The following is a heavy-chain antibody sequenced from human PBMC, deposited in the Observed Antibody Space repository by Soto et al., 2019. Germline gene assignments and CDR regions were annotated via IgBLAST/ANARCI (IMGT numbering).Heavy chain of an antibody. V-gene: IGHV1-69*02. D-gene: IGHD6-13*01. CDR1: GGTFSSYT. CDR2: IIPILGIA. J-gene: IGHJ6*02. CDR3: ARVQQQLAYYYYGMDV. Sequence: GASVKVSCKASGGTFSSYTISWVRQAPGQGLEWMGRIIPILGIANYAQKFQGRVTITADKSTSTAYMELSSLRSEDTAVYYCARVQQQLAYYYYGMDVWGQGTTVTVS.